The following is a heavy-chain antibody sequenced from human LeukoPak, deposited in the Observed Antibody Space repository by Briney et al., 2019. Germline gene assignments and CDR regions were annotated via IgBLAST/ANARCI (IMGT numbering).Heavy chain of an antibody. J-gene: IGHJ6*03. CDR1: DDSITMYY. CDR3: ARGRVSSSTWYSTYYYFFYMDF. CDR2: VDHTGST. Sequence: PSETLSLTCTVSDDSITMYYWTWIRQPPGKGLEWIGYVDHTGSTKFNPSLDGRVSISRDTSNNFFSLRLRSVTAADTAVYFCARGRVSSSTWYSTYYYFFYMDFWGKGTTVTVSS. D-gene: IGHD4-11*01. V-gene: IGHV4-59*01.